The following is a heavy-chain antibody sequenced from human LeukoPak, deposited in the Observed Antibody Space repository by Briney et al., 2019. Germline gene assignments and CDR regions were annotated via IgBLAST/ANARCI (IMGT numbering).Heavy chain of an antibody. CDR1: GGTFSSYA. D-gene: IGHD3-9*01. CDR2: IIPIFGTA. CDR3: ARDPSRYFDWPHYMDV. J-gene: IGHJ6*03. V-gene: IGHV1-69*05. Sequence: ASVKVSCKASGGTFSSYAISWVRQAPGQGLEWMGGIIPIFGTANYAQKFQGRVTMTRDTSISTAYMELSRLRSDDTAVYYCARDPSRYFDWPHYMDVWGKGTTVTISS.